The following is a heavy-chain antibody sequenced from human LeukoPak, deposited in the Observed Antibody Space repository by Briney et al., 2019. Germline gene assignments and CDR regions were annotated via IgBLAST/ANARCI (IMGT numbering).Heavy chain of an antibody. Sequence: ASVKVSCKASGYTFSNYNIHWLRQAPGQGLEWMGIVNPSGDSTNYAQNFQGRVTMTGDTSTSTVYMELSRLRSDDTAVYYCARGWGYYDSSGYYSPPVYWGQGTLVTVSS. CDR2: VNPSGDST. J-gene: IGHJ4*02. D-gene: IGHD3-22*01. CDR1: GYTFSNYN. CDR3: ARGWGYYDSSGYYSPPVY. V-gene: IGHV1-46*01.